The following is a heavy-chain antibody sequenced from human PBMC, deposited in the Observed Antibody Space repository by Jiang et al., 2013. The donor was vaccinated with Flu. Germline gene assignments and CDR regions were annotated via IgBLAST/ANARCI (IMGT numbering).Heavy chain of an antibody. CDR2: IIPILGIA. Sequence: SGGTFSSYAISWVRQAPGQGLEWMGRIIPILGIANYAQKFQGRVTITADKSTSTAYMELSSLRSEDTAVYYCARGLKYSSGSTRRDLPNLFFDYWGQGTLVTVSS. D-gene: IGHD6-19*01. J-gene: IGHJ4*02. CDR1: GGTFSSYA. V-gene: IGHV1-69*04. CDR3: ARGLKYSSGSTRRDLPNLFFDY.